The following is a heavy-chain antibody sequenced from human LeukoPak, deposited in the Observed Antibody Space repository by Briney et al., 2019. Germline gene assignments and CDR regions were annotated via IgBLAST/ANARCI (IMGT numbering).Heavy chain of an antibody. Sequence: PGRSLRLSCAASGFTFDDYAMHWVRQAPGKGLEWVSGISWNSGSIGYADSVKGRFTISRDNAQNSLYLQMNSLRAEDTALYYCAKDWTWIRDAFDIWGQGTMVTVSS. CDR1: GFTFDDYA. CDR3: AKDWTWIRDAFDI. CDR2: ISWNSGSI. J-gene: IGHJ3*02. D-gene: IGHD5-18*01. V-gene: IGHV3-9*01.